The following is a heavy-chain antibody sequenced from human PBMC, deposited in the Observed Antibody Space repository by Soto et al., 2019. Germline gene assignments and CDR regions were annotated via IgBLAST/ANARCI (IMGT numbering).Heavy chain of an antibody. CDR3: ARGKGHDYGDLDYFDY. D-gene: IGHD4-17*01. V-gene: IGHV3-13*01. J-gene: IGHJ4*02. CDR1: GFTFSSYD. Sequence: GGSLRLSCAASGFTFSSYDMHWVRQATGKGLEWVSAIGTAGDTYYPGSVKGRFTISRENAKNSLYLQMNSLRAGDTAVYYCARGKGHDYGDLDYFDYWGQGT. CDR2: IGTAGDT.